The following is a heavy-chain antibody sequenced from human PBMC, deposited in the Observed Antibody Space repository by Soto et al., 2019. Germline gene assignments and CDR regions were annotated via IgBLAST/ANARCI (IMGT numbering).Heavy chain of an antibody. J-gene: IGHJ3*01. CDR2: IIPMFGTT. D-gene: IGHD2-21*02. CDR1: GGTFSSHA. V-gene: IGHV1-69*01. Sequence: QVQLVQSGAEVKKPGSSVKVSCKTSGGTFSSHALTWLRQAPGQGLEWMGGIIPMFGTTYTSQKFQGRVAISADETTSTLELSSLRSEDTAMYFCARCDVCYPGGDDAFDLWGQGTTVIVSS. CDR3: ARCDVCYPGGDDAFDL.